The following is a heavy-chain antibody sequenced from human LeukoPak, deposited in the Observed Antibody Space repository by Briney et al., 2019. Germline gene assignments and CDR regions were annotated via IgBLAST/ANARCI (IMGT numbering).Heavy chain of an antibody. CDR2: INHSGST. D-gene: IGHD3-10*01. CDR3: ARFGSYGSGSTGFDY. CDR1: GGSFSGYY. J-gene: IGHJ4*02. Sequence: SETLSLTCAVYGGSFSGYYWSWIRQPPGKGLEWIGEINHSGSTNYNPSLKSRVTMSVDTSKNQFSLKLSSVTAADTAVYYCARFGSYGSGSTGFDYWGQETLVTVSS. V-gene: IGHV4-34*01.